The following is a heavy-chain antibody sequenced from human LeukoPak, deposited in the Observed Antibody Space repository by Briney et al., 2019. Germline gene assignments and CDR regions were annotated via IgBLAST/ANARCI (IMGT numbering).Heavy chain of an antibody. V-gene: IGHV1-46*01. CDR1: GYTFTSYY. D-gene: IGHD3-22*01. J-gene: IGHJ6*03. Sequence: GASVKVSCKASGYTFTSYYMHWVRQAPGQGLEWMGIINPSGGSTSYAQKFQGRVTMTRDTSTSTVYMELSSLRSEDTAVYYCARAYYYDSSGWANYYYYMDVWGKGTTVTVSS. CDR3: ARAYYYDSSGWANYYYYMDV. CDR2: INPSGGST.